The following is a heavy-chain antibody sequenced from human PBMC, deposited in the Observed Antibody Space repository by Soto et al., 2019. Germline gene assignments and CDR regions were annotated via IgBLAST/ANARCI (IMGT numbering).Heavy chain of an antibody. D-gene: IGHD3-3*01. CDR1: GGSISSGGYY. V-gene: IGHV4-31*03. Sequence: PSETLSLTCTVSGGSISSGGYYWSWIRQHPGKGLEWIGYIYYSGSTYYNPSLKSRVTISVDTSKNQFSLKLSSVTAADTAVYYCARYEGVSRFLGGMDVWGQGTTVTAP. J-gene: IGHJ6*02. CDR2: IYYSGST. CDR3: ARYEGVSRFLGGMDV.